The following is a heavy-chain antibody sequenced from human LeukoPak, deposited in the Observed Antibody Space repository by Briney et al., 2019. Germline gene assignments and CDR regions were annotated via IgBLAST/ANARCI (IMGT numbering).Heavy chain of an antibody. D-gene: IGHD3-3*01. J-gene: IGHJ4*02. CDR2: ISAYSGNT. CDR1: GYTFTNYG. CDR3: ARAPDDYDFWSGPFDY. V-gene: IGHV1-18*01. Sequence: GASGTVSRTASGYTFTNYGISRVRQAPGQGLEWMGWISAYSGNTNYAQNLQGRVTMTTDTSTSTAYMELRSLRSDDTAVYYCARAPDDYDFWSGPFDYWGRGTLVTVSS.